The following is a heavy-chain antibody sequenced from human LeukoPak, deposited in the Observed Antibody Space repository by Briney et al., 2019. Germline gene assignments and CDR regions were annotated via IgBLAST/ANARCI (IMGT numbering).Heavy chain of an antibody. V-gene: IGHV4-30-4*01. CDR2: IYYSGST. J-gene: IGHJ3*02. Sequence: SETLSLTCTVSGGSISSGDYYWGWLRQPPGKGLEWIGYIYYSGSTYYNPSLKSRVTISVDTSKNQFSLKLSSVTAADTAVYYCARDPRRGINILDIWGQGTMVTVSS. D-gene: IGHD3-3*02. CDR3: ARDPRRGINILDI. CDR1: GGSISSGDYY.